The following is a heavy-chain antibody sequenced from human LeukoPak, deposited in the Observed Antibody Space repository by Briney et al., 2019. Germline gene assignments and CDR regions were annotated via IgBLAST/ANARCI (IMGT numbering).Heavy chain of an antibody. V-gene: IGHV4-30-4*08. D-gene: IGHD3-3*01. J-gene: IGHJ4*02. CDR2: IYYSGST. CDR1: GGSISSGDYY. CDR3: ARGRFLEWHDLDY. Sequence: SETLSLTCTVSGGSISSGDYYWSWIRQPPGKGLEWIGYIYYSGSTYYNPSLKSRVTISVGTSKNQFSLKLSSVTAADTAVYYCARGRFLEWHDLDYWGQGTLVTVSS.